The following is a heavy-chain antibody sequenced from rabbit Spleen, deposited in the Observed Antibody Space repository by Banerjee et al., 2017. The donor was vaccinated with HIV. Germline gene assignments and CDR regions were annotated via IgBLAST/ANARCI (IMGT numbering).Heavy chain of an antibody. Sequence: QSLEESGGDLVKPGASLTLTCTASGFSFSSSYWICWVRQAPGKGLEWIGCINTGNSGSTYYASWAKGRFTISKTSSSTVTLQMTSLTAADTATYFCARAEGDNGAVRGAFDPWGPGTLVTVS. J-gene: IGHJ2*01. V-gene: IGHV1S40*01. CDR3: ARAEGDNGAVRGAFDP. CDR2: INTGNSGST. D-gene: IGHD4-2*01. CDR1: GFSFSSSYW.